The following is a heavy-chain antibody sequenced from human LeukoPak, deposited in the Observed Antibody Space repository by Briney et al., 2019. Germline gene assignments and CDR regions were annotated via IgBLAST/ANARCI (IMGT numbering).Heavy chain of an antibody. V-gene: IGHV4-59*01. CDR3: ARRGSGSPFDY. D-gene: IGHD3-10*01. J-gene: IGHJ4*02. Sequence: SETLSLTCTVSGGSISTYYWSWIRQPPGKGLDYIGYIDYSGSTNYNPSLKSRVTISVDTSKNQFSLKLSSVTAADTAVYYCARRGSGSPFDYWGRGTLVTVSS. CDR1: GGSISTYY. CDR2: IDYSGST.